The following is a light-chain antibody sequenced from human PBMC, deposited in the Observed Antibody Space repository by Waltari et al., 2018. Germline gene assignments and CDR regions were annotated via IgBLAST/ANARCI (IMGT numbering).Light chain of an antibody. CDR1: SGHSDYA. V-gene: IGLV4-69*01. J-gene: IGLJ2*01. CDR2: VNSGGSH. CDR3: QTCDTVNHVI. Sequence: QVVLTQSPSASASLGASVKLTCTLSSGHSDYAIAWHQQQPEKGPRYLMKVNSGGSHIKGDGIPDRFSGSSSGAERYLAISSLQSEDEADYYCQTCDTVNHVIFGGGTKLTVL.